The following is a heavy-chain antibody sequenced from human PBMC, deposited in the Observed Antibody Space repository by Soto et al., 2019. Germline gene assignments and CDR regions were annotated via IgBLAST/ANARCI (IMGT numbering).Heavy chain of an antibody. CDR1: GFNFSSYA. CDR3: AKRGQRDYYDSSGYYSFDC. J-gene: IGHJ4*02. V-gene: IGHV3-23*01. Sequence: GGSLRLSCAAPGFNFSSYAMNWVRQAPGKGLEWVSGISGSGGSTYYADSVKGRFTISRDNSKNTLYLQMNSLRAEDTAVYFCAKRGQRDYYDSSGYYSFDCWGQGALVTVSS. CDR2: ISGSGGST. D-gene: IGHD3-22*01.